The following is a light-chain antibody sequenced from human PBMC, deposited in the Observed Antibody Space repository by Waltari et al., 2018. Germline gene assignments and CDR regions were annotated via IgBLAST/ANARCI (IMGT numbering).Light chain of an antibody. CDR2: KVS. CDR3: MQATHWPVT. V-gene: IGKV2-30*01. Sequence: DVGLTQSPLSLPVTLCQPASISCRSSQSLVYTDGISYLNWFHQRPGQAPRRLIYKVSNRDSGVPDRFSGSGSGTDFTLMISSVEADDVGVYFCMQATHWPVTFGQGTRLEIK. J-gene: IGKJ5*01. CDR1: QSLVYTDGISY.